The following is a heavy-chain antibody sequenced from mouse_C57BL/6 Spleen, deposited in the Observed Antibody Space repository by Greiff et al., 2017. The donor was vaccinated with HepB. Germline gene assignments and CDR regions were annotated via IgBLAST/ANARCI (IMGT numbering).Heavy chain of an antibody. V-gene: IGHV1-59*01. CDR1: GYTFTSYW. CDR2: IDPSDSYT. D-gene: IGHD1-1*01. Sequence: VVRPGTSVKLSCKASGYTFTSYWMHWVKQRPGQGLEWIGVIDPSDSYTNYNQKFKGKATLTVDTSSSTAYMQLSSLTSEDSAVYYCARGDYGSSQFAYWGQGTLVTVSA. J-gene: IGHJ3*01. CDR3: ARGDYGSSQFAY.